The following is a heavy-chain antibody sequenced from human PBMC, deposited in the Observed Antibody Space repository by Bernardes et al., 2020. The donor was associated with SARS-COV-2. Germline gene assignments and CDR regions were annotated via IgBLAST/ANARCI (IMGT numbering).Heavy chain of an antibody. Sequence: GGSLRLSCAASGISVSSSYMSWVRKAPGKGLEWVSAIYSSGAAFYADAVKGRFIMSRDSSTVVIQMKSRRAEDKALDYCGREGVNSGGYIFDIWCLGTLVTVA. J-gene: IGHJ4*02. D-gene: IGHD3-22*01. CDR2: IYSSGAA. V-gene: IGHV3-66*01. CDR3: GREGVNSGGYIFDI. CDR1: GISVSSSY.